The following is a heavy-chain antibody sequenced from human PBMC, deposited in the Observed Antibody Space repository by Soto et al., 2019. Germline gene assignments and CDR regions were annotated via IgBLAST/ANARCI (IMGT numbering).Heavy chain of an antibody. D-gene: IGHD4-17*01. CDR1: GFTFKRYA. CDR2: ISGSGDTT. V-gene: IGHV3-23*01. Sequence: GGSLRLSCAASGFTFKRYAMSWVRQAPGKGLEWVSTISGSGDTTYYKDSVKGRFTTSRDNSKNTLYLQMNGLRAEDTAVYFCAIFPIYDYGYDDDYWGQGALVTVSS. CDR3: AIFPIYDYGYDDDY. J-gene: IGHJ4*02.